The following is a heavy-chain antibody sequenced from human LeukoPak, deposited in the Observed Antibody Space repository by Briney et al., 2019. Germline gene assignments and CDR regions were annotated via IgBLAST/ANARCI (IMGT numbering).Heavy chain of an antibody. Sequence: PGRSLRLSCAASGFTFSNYAMHWVRQSPGKGLEWVAVVSYDGSNKYYADSVKGRFTISRDNSKNTLYLQMNSLRAEDAAVYYGATIGDRRSGELYRIDYWGQGTLVTVSS. CDR3: ATIGDRRSGELYRIDY. V-gene: IGHV3-30-3*01. CDR2: VSYDGSNK. CDR1: GFTFSNYA. D-gene: IGHD1-26*01. J-gene: IGHJ4*02.